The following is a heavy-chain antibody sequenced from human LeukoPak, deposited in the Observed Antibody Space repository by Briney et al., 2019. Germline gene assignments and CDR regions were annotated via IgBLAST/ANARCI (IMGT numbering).Heavy chain of an antibody. CDR1: GYSISSGYY. J-gene: IGHJ4*02. CDR2: IYHSGST. D-gene: IGHD2-15*01. V-gene: IGHV4-38-2*02. CDR3: ARVTLYCSGGSCQEP. Sequence: PSETLSLTCTVSGYSISSGYYWGWIRQPPGKGLEWIGSIYHSGSTYYNPSLRSRVTISVDTSKNQFSLKLSSVTAADTAVYYCARVTLYCSGGSCQEPWGQGTLVTVSS.